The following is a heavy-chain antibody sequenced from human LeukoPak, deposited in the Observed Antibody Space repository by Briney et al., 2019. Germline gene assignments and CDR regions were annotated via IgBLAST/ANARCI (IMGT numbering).Heavy chain of an antibody. Sequence: ASVKVSCKASGYTFTGYYMHWVRQAPGQGLEWMGWMNPNSGNTGYAQKFQGRVTMTRNTSISTAYMELSSLRSEDTAVYYCARAVRVRGVITYYFDYWGQGTLVTVSS. J-gene: IGHJ4*02. V-gene: IGHV1-8*02. D-gene: IGHD3-10*01. CDR2: MNPNSGNT. CDR1: GYTFTGYY. CDR3: ARAVRVRGVITYYFDY.